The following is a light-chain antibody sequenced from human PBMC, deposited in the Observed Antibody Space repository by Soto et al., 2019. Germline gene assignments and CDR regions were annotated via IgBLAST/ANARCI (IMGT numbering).Light chain of an antibody. CDR1: QDINSN. CDR2: RAS. J-gene: IGKJ2*01. Sequence: EIVMTQSPATLSVSPGERATLSCRASQDINSNLAWYQQKPGQTPRLLISRASTRATGVPSRFSGSGSGTEFTLTISSLQSEDSAVYYCQHYNNWPYTFGLGTKLEIK. CDR3: QHYNNWPYT. V-gene: IGKV3-15*01.